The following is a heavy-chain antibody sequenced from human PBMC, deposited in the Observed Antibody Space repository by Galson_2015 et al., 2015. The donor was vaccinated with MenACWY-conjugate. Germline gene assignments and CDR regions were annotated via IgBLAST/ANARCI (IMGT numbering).Heavy chain of an antibody. Sequence: SLRLSCAVSGFTFRNYGMHWARQAPGKGLEWLAYMRYDAAGEYYADSVKGRFTISRDNSKNTLYLQMDSLRLEDTAVYFCARDLISRKNRYLELWGRGTLVTVSS. CDR3: ARDLISRKNRYLEL. CDR1: GFTFRNYG. CDR2: MRYDAAGE. V-gene: IGHV3-30*02. J-gene: IGHJ2*01. D-gene: IGHD3-9*01.